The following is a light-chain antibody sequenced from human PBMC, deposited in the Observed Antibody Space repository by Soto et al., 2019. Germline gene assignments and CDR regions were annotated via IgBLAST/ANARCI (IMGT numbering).Light chain of an antibody. CDR3: QQYGSSPQT. V-gene: IGKV3-20*01. CDR1: QSVSSDS. J-gene: IGKJ1*01. Sequence: EMVLTQSPGTLSLSPGERATLSCRASQSVSSDSLAWYQQKPGQAPRLLIYGASSRATDIPDRFSGRGSGTDFTLTVSSLEPEDLAVFYCQQYGSSPQTFGQGTKVEIK. CDR2: GAS.